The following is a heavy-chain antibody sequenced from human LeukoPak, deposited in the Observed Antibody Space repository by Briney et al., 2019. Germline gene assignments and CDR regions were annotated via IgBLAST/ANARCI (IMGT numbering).Heavy chain of an antibody. V-gene: IGHV1-2*02. D-gene: IGHD1-20*01. J-gene: IGHJ6*03. Sequence: GASVKVSCKASGYTFTGYYMHWVRQAPGQGLEWTGWINPNSGGTNYAQKFQGRVTMTRDTSISTAYMELSRLRSDDTAVYYCARDLGITGSQWVMDVWGKGTTVTVSS. CDR2: INPNSGGT. CDR1: GYTFTGYY. CDR3: ARDLGITGSQWVMDV.